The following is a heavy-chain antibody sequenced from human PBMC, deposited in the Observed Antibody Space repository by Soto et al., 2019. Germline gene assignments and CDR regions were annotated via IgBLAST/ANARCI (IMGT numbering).Heavy chain of an antibody. D-gene: IGHD6-25*01. V-gene: IGHV3-23*01. CDR1: GFTFSNYA. Sequence: EVQLLESGGGLVQPGRSLRLSCAASGFTFSNYAMSWVRQAPGQRLDWVSAISGSGGTTYYADSVKGRFTLSRDNSKNTLFLQMNSLRAEDAAVYYCAKFFVETGSNSGWPWSFHYWGQGTLVTVSS. CDR3: AKFFVETGSNSGWPWSFHY. J-gene: IGHJ4*02. CDR2: ISGSGGTT.